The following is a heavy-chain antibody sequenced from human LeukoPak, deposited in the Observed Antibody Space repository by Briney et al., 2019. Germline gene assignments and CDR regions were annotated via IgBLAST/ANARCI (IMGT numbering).Heavy chain of an antibody. D-gene: IGHD5-12*01. J-gene: IGHJ5*02. CDR2: IRSKAYGGTT. Sequence: PGRSLRLSCAASGFTFGDYAMSWVRQAPGKGLEWVGFIRSKAYGGTTEYAASVKGRFTISRDDSKSIACLQMNSLKTEDTAVYYCTRAPSGYDPNWFDPWGQGTLVTVSS. V-gene: IGHV3-49*04. CDR3: TRAPSGYDPNWFDP. CDR1: GFTFGDYA.